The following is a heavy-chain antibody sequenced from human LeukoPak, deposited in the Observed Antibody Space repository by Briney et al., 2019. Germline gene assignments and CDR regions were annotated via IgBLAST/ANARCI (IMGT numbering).Heavy chain of an antibody. CDR1: GFTFTSSA. D-gene: IGHD2-15*01. V-gene: IGHV1-58*02. J-gene: IGHJ6*02. CDR3: ATNVAATGYYYGMDV. CDR2: LLVGSGNT. Sequence: SVKVSCKASGFTFTSSAMQWVRQARGQRLEWMGWLLVGSGNTNYAQKFQERVTITRDMSTSTAYMELSSLRSEDTAVYYCATNVAATGYYYGMDVWGQGTTVTVSS.